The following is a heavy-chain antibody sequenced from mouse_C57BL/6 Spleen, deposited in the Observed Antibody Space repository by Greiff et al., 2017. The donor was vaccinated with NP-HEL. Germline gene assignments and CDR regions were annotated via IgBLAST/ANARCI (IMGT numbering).Heavy chain of an antibody. CDR1: GFSLTSYA. J-gene: IGHJ3*01. D-gene: IGHD2-4*01. V-gene: IGHV2-9-1*01. CDR2: IWTGGGT. Sequence: VQRVESGPGLVAPSQSLSITCTVSGFSLTSYAISWVRQPPGKGLEWLGVIWTGGGTNYNSALKSRLSISKDNSKSQVFLKMNSLQTDDTARYYCAREKGYDYDGAWFAYWGQGTLVTVSA. CDR3: AREKGYDYDGAWFAY.